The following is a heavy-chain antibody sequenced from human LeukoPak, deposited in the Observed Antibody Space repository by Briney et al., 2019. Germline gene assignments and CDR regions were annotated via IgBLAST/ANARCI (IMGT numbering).Heavy chain of an antibody. CDR1: GGTFSSYA. Sequence: GASVKVSCKASGGTFSSYAISWVRQAPGQGLEWMGGIIPIFGTANYAQKFQGRVTITTDESTSTAYMELSSLRAEDTALYYCAKDISRSCAAFDIWGQGTMVTVSS. CDR2: IIPIFGTA. J-gene: IGHJ3*02. V-gene: IGHV1-69*05. CDR3: AKDISRSCAAFDI.